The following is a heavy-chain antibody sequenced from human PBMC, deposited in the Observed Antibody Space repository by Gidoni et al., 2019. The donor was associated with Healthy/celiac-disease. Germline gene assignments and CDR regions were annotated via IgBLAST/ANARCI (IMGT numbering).Heavy chain of an antibody. CDR2: IYYSGST. D-gene: IGHD3-10*01. CDR3: ARGGLGRVAFDI. CDR1: GGSISSGGYS. J-gene: IGHJ3*02. V-gene: IGHV4-30-4*07. Sequence: QVQLQESGPGLVKPSQTLSLTCAVAGGSISSGGYSWSWIRQPPGKGLEWIGYIYYSGSTYYNPSLKSRVTISVDTSKNQFSLKLSSVTAADTAVYYCARGGLGRVAFDIWGQGTMVTVSS.